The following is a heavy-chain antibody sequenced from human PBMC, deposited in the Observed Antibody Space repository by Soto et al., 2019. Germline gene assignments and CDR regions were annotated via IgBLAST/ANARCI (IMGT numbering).Heavy chain of an antibody. CDR3: ARGGIVVVVAATPYDPGYYGKDV. V-gene: IGHV1-69*01. CDR2: IIPIFGTA. J-gene: IGHJ6*02. Sequence: QVQLVQSGAEEKKPGSSVKVSCKASGGTFSSYAISWVRQAPGQGLEWMGGIIPIFGTANYAQKFQGRVTITADESTSTAYMELSRLTSEDTAVYYCARGGIVVVVAATPYDPGYYGKDVWRQGTTITVSS. D-gene: IGHD2-15*01. CDR1: GGTFSSYA.